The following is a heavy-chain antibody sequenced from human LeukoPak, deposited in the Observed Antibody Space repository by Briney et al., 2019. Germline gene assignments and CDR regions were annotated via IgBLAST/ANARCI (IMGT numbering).Heavy chain of an antibody. CDR3: AKVGRDSSGYYSTYYFDY. J-gene: IGHJ4*02. CDR2: ISGSGGST. D-gene: IGHD3-22*01. CDR1: GFTFSSYA. Sequence: QAGGSLRLSCAASGFTFSSYAMSWVRQAPGKGLEWVSAISGSGGSTYYADSVKGRFTISRDNSKNTLYLQMNSLRAEDTAVYYCAKVGRDSSGYYSTYYFDYWGQGTLVTVSS. V-gene: IGHV3-23*01.